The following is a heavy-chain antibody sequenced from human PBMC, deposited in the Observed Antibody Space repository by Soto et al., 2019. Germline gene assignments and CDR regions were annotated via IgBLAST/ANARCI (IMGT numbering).Heavy chain of an antibody. J-gene: IGHJ4*02. V-gene: IGHV4-4*02. Sequence: SETLSLTCAVSGASISSEQYWTWVRQPPGKGLEWIGDIHHSGSTNNNPSLRSRLIMSVDTSKNQFSLKLSSVTAADTAVYYCARGGSGYYPGFDYWGQGTLVTV. CDR1: GASISSEQY. D-gene: IGHD3-22*01. CDR2: IHHSGST. CDR3: ARGGSGYYPGFDY.